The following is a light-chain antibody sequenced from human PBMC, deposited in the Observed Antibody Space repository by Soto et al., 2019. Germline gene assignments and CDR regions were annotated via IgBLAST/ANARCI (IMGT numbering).Light chain of an antibody. CDR3: QQRSNWPPIT. V-gene: IGKV1-39*01. J-gene: IGKJ5*01. CDR1: QSISTY. Sequence: DIQITQSPSSLSASVGDRVTITCRASQSISTYLEWFQQKPGKAPKLLIYGASTLQSGVPSRFSGSGSGTDFTLTISSLEPEDFAVYYCQQRSNWPPITFGQGTRLEIK. CDR2: GAS.